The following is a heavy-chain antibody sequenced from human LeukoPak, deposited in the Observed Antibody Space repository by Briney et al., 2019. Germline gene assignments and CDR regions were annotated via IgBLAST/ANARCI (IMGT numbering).Heavy chain of an antibody. Sequence: PSETLSLTCTVSGGSISSSSYYWGWIRQPPGKGLEWIGSIYYSGSTHYNPSLKSRVTISVDTSKNQFSLKLSSVTAADTAVYYCARPHHYDFWSDHRGAFDIWGQGTMVTVSS. D-gene: IGHD3-3*01. CDR1: GGSISSSSYY. V-gene: IGHV4-39*01. J-gene: IGHJ3*02. CDR3: ARPHHYDFWSDHRGAFDI. CDR2: IYYSGST.